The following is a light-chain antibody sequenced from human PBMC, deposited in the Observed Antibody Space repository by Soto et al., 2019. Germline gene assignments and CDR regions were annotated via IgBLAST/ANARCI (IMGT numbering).Light chain of an antibody. CDR2: DAS. V-gene: IGKV1-5*01. J-gene: IGKJ4*01. CDR3: LQYSGYVPT. CDR1: QSISSW. Sequence: DIQMTQSPSTLSASVVNRVTITCLASQSISSWLAWYQQKPGKAPKLLIYDASSLESGVPSRFSGSGSGTEFTLTISSLQSEDFATYYCLQYSGYVPTFGGGTKVDIK.